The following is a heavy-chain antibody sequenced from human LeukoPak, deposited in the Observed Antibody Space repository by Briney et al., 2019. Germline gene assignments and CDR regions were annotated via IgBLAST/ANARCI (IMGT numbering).Heavy chain of an antibody. CDR3: GRVPSTLYDFWSAYVIDY. D-gene: IGHD3-3*01. J-gene: IGHJ4*02. CDR2: IIPIFGTA. CDR1: GGTFSSYA. V-gene: IGHV1-69*13. Sequence: ASVKVSCKASGGTFSSYAISWVRQAPGQGLEWMGGIIPIFGTANYAQKFQGRVTITADESTSTAYMELRSLRSDDTAVYYCGRVPSTLYDFWSAYVIDYWGQGTLVTVSS.